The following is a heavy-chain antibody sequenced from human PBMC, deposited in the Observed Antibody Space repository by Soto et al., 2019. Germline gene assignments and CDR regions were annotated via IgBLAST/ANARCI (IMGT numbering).Heavy chain of an antibody. J-gene: IGHJ4*02. Sequence: ASVKVSCKASGFTFSNYGISWVQQAHGQGLEWMGGIIPIFGTAKYAQKFQGRVTITADESTSTAYMELSSLRSEDTAVYYCARDSYDYGDYVPIDYWGQGTLVTVSS. CDR3: ARDSYDYGDYVPIDY. CDR2: IIPIFGTA. D-gene: IGHD4-17*01. CDR1: GFTFSNYG. V-gene: IGHV1-69*13.